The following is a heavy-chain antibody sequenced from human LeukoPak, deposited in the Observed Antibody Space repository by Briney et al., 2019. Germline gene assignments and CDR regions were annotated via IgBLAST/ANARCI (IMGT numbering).Heavy chain of an antibody. CDR1: GESMIGHY. Sequence: SETLSLTCAVYGESMIGHYSTWIRHPPGKRVEWIGEIHHSGGTNSNPSLKNRLTMSIDMSKNQFSLKLKSVTAADTAVYYCARATASGSGRAYDHWAQGNLVPVSS. J-gene: IGHJ4*02. CDR3: ARATASGSGRAYDH. D-gene: IGHD3-10*01. V-gene: IGHV4-34*01. CDR2: IHHSGGT.